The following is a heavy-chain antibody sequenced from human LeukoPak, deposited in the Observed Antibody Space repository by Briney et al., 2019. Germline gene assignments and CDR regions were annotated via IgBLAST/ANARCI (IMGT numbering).Heavy chain of an antibody. V-gene: IGHV3-11*04. J-gene: IGHJ6*03. CDR3: AVDIVVVPAATREDYYMDV. CDR1: GFTFSDYY. D-gene: IGHD2-2*01. Sequence: GGSLRLSCAASGFTFSDYYMSWIRQAPGKGLEWVSYISSSGSTIYYADSVKGRFTISRDNAKNSLYLQMNNLRAEDTAVYYCAVDIVVVPAATREDYYMDVWGKGTTVTVSS. CDR2: ISSSGSTI.